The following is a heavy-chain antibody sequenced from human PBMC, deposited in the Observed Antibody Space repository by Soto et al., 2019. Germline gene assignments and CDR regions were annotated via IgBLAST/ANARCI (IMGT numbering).Heavy chain of an antibody. V-gene: IGHV4-39*01. CDR3: ARLRIVGGSGLDS. CDR2: IYYSGST. J-gene: IGHJ4*02. Sequence: PSETLSLTCTVSGGSVTGNSYYWGWIRQAPGKGLDWIGNIYYSGSTFYNPSLKSRATISVDMSKNQFSLRLRSVTAADTSVYYCARLRIVGGSGLDSWGQGTLVTVSS. CDR1: GGSVTGNSYY. D-gene: IGHD1-26*01.